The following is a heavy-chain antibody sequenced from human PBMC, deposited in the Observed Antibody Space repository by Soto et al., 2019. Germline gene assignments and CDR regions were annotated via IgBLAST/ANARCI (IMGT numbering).Heavy chain of an antibody. J-gene: IGHJ4*02. CDR3: ARGLITGSHYSGGWYYFDS. Sequence: PSETLSLTCAVYGESFSGYIWTWILQTPGKGLQWIGQINHSGSAYYNPSLKSRVTISVHTSNSQFSLELSSVTAADTAVYYCARGLITGSHYSGGWYYFDSWGQGTQVT. V-gene: IGHV4-34*01. D-gene: IGHD6-19*01. CDR2: INHSGSA. CDR1: GESFSGYI.